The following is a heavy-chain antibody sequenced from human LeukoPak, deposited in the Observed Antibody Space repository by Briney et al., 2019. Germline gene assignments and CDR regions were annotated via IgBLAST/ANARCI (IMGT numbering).Heavy chain of an antibody. Sequence: PSETLSLTCTVSGGSMSSYYWSWIRQPAGKGLEWIGRIYTSGSTNYNPSLKSRVTMSVDTSKNQFSLKLSSVTAADTAVYYCARDFPAPYYYYYYMDVWGKETTVTVSS. J-gene: IGHJ6*03. V-gene: IGHV4-4*07. CDR1: GGSMSSYY. CDR2: IYTSGST. CDR3: ARDFPAPYYYYYYMDV.